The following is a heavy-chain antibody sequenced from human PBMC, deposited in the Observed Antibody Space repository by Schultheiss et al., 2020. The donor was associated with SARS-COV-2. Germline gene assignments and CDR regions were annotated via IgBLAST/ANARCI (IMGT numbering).Heavy chain of an antibody. CDR1: GGSISSRTYY. J-gene: IGHJ4*02. V-gene: IGHV4-39*02. CDR2: VYYSGST. D-gene: IGHD6-6*01. CDR3: ARDGSSSAGGFDY. Sequence: SETLSLTCNVSGGSISSRTYYWAWIRQAPGEGLDWIGTVYYSGSTYYNPSLKSRVTISVDTSQNHFSLRLNSMTAADTAVYYCARDGSSSAGGFDYWGQGTLVTVSS.